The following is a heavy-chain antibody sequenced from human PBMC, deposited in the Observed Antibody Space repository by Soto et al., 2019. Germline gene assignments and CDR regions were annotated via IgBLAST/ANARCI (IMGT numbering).Heavy chain of an antibody. CDR1: GGSISSGVYY. Sequence: SETLSLTCTVSGGSISSGVYYWSWIRQHPGKGLEWIAHMHHSGSTNYNPSLRSRVTISVYTSNSHFSLKLNSGTAADTAVYYRASPVLVARAVRTHLQDGLLVLGQESMVAVYS. CDR2: MHHSGST. CDR3: ASPVLVARAVRTHLQDGLLV. V-gene: IGHV4-31*03. J-gene: IGHJ6*01. D-gene: IGHD2-15*01.